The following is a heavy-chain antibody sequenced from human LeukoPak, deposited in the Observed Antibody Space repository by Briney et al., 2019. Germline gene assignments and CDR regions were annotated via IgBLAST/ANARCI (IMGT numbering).Heavy chain of an antibody. CDR3: ACPVVPAAPVYYYYGMDV. Sequence: GSSVKVSCKASGGTFSSYAISWVRQAPGQGLEWMGGIIPIFGTANYAQKFQGRVTITADKSTSTAYMELSSLRSEDTAVYYCACPVVPAAPVYYYYGMDVWGKGTTVTVSS. D-gene: IGHD2-2*01. V-gene: IGHV1-69*06. CDR2: IIPIFGTA. CDR1: GGTFSSYA. J-gene: IGHJ6*04.